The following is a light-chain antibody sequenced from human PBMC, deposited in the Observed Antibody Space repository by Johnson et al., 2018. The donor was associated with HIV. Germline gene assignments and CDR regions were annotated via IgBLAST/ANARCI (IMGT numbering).Light chain of an antibody. V-gene: IGLV1-51*01. CDR1: SSNIGNTY. J-gene: IGLJ1*01. CDR2: DNN. CDR3: GTWDSSLGAGGV. Sequence: QSVLTQPPSVSAAPGQQVTISCSGSSSNIGNTYVSWYHHLPGTAPRLLINDNNKRPSGIPDRISGSKSGTSATLGITGLQTGDEADYYCGTWDSSLGAGGVFGTGTKVTVL.